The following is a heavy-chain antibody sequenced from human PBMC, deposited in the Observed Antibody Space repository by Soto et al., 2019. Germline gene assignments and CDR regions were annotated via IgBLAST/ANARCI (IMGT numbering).Heavy chain of an antibody. D-gene: IGHD2-21*01. V-gene: IGHV1-18*01. J-gene: IGHJ3*02. CDR3: ARDRGSYWVAAHDVSEI. CDR1: GYTFTSYG. Sequence: QVQLVQSGAEVKKAGASVKVSCKASGYTFTSYGISWVRQAPGQGPEWMGWISAYNGNTNYVQKLQGRVTMTTDTSTRTAYMELRSLRSDDTAVYYCARDRGSYWVAAHDVSEIWGQGTMVTVSS. CDR2: ISAYNGNT.